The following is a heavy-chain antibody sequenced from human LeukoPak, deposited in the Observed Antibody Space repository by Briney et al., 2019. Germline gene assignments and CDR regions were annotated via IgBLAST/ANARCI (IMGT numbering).Heavy chain of an antibody. J-gene: IGHJ4*02. CDR2: IIPIFGTA. D-gene: IGHD2-8*01. CDR3: ARVVQYGYLDY. Sequence: ASVKVSCKASGGTFSSYAISWVRQAPGQGLEWMGGIIPIFGTANYAQKFQGRVTITADKSTSTAYMELSSLRSEDTAVYYCARVVQYGYLDYWGQGTLVTVSS. V-gene: IGHV1-69*06. CDR1: GGTFSSYA.